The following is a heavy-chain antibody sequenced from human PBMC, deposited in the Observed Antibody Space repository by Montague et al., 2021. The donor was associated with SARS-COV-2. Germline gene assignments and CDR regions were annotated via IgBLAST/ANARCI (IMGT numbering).Heavy chain of an antibody. CDR1: GGSISSGDYY. D-gene: IGHD5-18*01. V-gene: IGHV4-30-4*01. CDR2: IYYSGST. CDR3: ARGGGYSYGYGGFYFDY. Sequence: SETLSLTCTVSGGSISSGDYYWSWIRQPPGKGLEWIGYIYYSGSTYYNPSLKSRVTISVDTSKNQFSLKLSSVTAADTAVYYCARGGGYSYGYGGFYFDYWGQGTQVTVSS. J-gene: IGHJ4*02.